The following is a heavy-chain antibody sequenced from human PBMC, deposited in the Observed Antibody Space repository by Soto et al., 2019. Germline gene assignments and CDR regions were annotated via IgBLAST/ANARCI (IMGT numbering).Heavy chain of an antibody. CDR3: ARRGTMVRGVIGGWFDP. Sequence: GESLKISCKGSGYSFTSYWIGWVRQMPGKGLEWMGIIYPGDSDTRYSPSFQGQVTISADKSISTAYLQWSSLKASDTAMYYWARRGTMVRGVIGGWFDPWGQGTLVTVSS. V-gene: IGHV5-51*01. CDR1: GYSFTSYW. D-gene: IGHD3-10*01. CDR2: IYPGDSDT. J-gene: IGHJ5*02.